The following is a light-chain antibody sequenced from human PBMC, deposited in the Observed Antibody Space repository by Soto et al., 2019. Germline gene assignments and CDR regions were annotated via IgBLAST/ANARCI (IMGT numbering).Light chain of an antibody. V-gene: IGLV1-40*01. CDR3: QSYDSSLRGYV. CDR2: GNN. J-gene: IGLJ1*01. Sequence: QSALTQPPSVSGAPGQRVTISCTGSSSNFGAGNDVQWYQHLPETAPKLLIFGNNNRPSGVPDRFSGSKSGTSASLAISGLQAEDEADYYCQSYDSSLRGYVFGTGTKLTVL. CDR1: SSNFGAGND.